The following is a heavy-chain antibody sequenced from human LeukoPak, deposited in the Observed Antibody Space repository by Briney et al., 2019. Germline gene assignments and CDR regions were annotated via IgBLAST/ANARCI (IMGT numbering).Heavy chain of an antibody. D-gene: IGHD4-17*01. Sequence: RGSLRLSCAASGFTFSSYSMNWVRQAPGKGLEWVSYISSSSSTIYYADSVKGRFTISRDNAKNSLYLQMNSLRAEDTAVYYCARDLDYGDSLYYFDYWGQGTLVTVSS. V-gene: IGHV3-48*01. J-gene: IGHJ4*02. CDR1: GFTFSSYS. CDR2: ISSSSSTI. CDR3: ARDLDYGDSLYYFDY.